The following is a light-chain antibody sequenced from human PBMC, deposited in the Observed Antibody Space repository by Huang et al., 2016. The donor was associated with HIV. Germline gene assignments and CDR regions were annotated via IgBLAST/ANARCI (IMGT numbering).Light chain of an antibody. J-gene: IGKJ2*01. V-gene: IGKV3-20*01. Sequence: EVVLTQSPGTLSLSPGERATLSCRASQTISSNYFAWYQQKPGQAPRLLSYGTSNRATGIPDRFSGSGSGTDCTRTISRLEPEDCAVYYCQQYGNSPPYTFGQGTTLDIK. CDR3: QQYGNSPPYT. CDR2: GTS. CDR1: QTISSNY.